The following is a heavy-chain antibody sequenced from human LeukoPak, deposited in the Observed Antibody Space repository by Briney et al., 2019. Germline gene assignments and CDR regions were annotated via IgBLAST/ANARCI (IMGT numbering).Heavy chain of an antibody. J-gene: IGHJ4*02. Sequence: PGGSLRLSCAASGFSFSGYWMHWVRQIPGKGLVWVSHINSDGSITNYADSVKGRFTISRDNAKNTLYLQMNSLRAEDTAVYYCAREVGAIDFWGQGTLATVSS. CDR2: INSDGSIT. CDR3: AREVGAIDF. V-gene: IGHV3-74*01. D-gene: IGHD1-26*01. CDR1: GFSFSGYW.